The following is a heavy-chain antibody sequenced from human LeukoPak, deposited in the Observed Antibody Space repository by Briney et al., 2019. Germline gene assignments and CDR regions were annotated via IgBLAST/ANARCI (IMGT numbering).Heavy chain of an antibody. J-gene: IGHJ5*02. CDR2: ISSSGSTI. CDR3: AKIPTSSHYCSGGSCFPYTWFDP. D-gene: IGHD2-15*01. CDR1: GFTFSSYE. Sequence: GGSLRLSCAASGFTFSSYEMNWVRQAPGKGLEWVSYISSSGSTIYYADSVKGRFTISRDNSKNTLYLQMSSLRAEDTAIYYCAKIPTSSHYCSGGSCFPYTWFDPWGQGTLVTVSS. V-gene: IGHV3-48*03.